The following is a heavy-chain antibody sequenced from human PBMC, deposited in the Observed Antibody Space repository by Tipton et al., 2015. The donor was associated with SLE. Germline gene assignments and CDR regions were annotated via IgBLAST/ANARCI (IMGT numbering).Heavy chain of an antibody. CDR2: ISGYNGNT. V-gene: IGHV1-18*01. CDR1: GYTFSSYS. J-gene: IGHJ4*02. D-gene: IGHD6-13*01. Sequence: QSGAEVKKPGASVKVSCKASGYTFSSYSFSWVRQAPGQGLEWMGRISGYNGNTKSIQKLQDRVTMTTDTSTSTAYMELRSLRSDDTAVYYCAREAAAGPFDYWGQGTLVTVSS. CDR3: AREAAAGPFDY.